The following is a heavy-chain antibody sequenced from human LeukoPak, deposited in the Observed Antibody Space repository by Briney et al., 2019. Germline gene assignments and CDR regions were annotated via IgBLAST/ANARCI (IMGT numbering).Heavy chain of an antibody. CDR3: ARVPYYDFWSGYYTYGMDV. Sequence: GASVKVSCKASGYTFTSYAMNWVRQAPGQGLEWMGWINTNTGSPTYAQGFTGRFVFSLDTSVSTAYLQICSLKAEDTAVYYCARVPYYDFWSGYYTYGMDVWGQGTTVTVSS. CDR1: GYTFTSYA. J-gene: IGHJ6*02. V-gene: IGHV7-4-1*01. D-gene: IGHD3-3*01. CDR2: INTNTGSP.